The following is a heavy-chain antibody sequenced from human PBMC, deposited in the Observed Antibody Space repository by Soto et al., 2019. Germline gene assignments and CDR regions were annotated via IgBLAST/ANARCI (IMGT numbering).Heavy chain of an antibody. CDR1: GFTFSSYG. CDR2: ISYDGSNK. J-gene: IGHJ6*03. V-gene: IGHV3-30*18. D-gene: IGHD2-15*01. Sequence: GGSLRLSCAASGFTFSSYGMHWVRQAPGKGLEWVAVISYDGSNKYYADSVKGRFTISRDNSKNTLYLQMNSLRAEDTAVYYCAKDALYCSGGSCYLGKYIYYYYYYMDVWGKGTTVTVSS. CDR3: AKDALYCSGGSCYLGKYIYYYYYYMDV.